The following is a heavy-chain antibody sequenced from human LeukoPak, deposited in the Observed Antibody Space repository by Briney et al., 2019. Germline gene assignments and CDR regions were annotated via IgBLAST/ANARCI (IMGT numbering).Heavy chain of an antibody. D-gene: IGHD3-22*01. CDR3: ARDFYDTSGYYAFDY. Sequence: GASVKVSCKASGYTFTSYGISWVRQAPGQGLEWMGWISAYNGNTNYAQKLQGRVTMTTDTSTSTAYMEVRSLRSDDTAVYYCARDFYDTSGYYAFDYWGQGTLVTVSS. V-gene: IGHV1-18*01. CDR2: ISAYNGNT. CDR1: GYTFTSYG. J-gene: IGHJ4*02.